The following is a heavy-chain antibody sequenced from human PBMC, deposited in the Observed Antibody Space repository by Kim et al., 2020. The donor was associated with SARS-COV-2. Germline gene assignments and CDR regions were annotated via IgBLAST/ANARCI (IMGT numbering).Heavy chain of an antibody. J-gene: IGHJ4*02. D-gene: IGHD3-10*01. Sequence: PSPESHVNISVDTSKNQFSRKLSTVTAADTAVYYCARHRITMVRGVFDYWGQGTLVTVSS. CDR3: ARHRITMVRGVFDY. V-gene: IGHV4-39*01.